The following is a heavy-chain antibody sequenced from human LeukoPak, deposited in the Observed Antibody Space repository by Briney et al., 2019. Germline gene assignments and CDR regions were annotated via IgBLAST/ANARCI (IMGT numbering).Heavy chain of an antibody. Sequence: SVKVSCKASGGTFSSYAISRVRQAPGQGLEWMGRIIPILGIANYAQKFQGRVTITADKSTSTAYMELSSLRSEDTAVYYCARVHCGGDCYYDYWGQGTLVTVSS. CDR1: GGTFSSYA. CDR2: IIPILGIA. J-gene: IGHJ4*02. V-gene: IGHV1-69*04. CDR3: ARVHCGGDCYYDY. D-gene: IGHD2-21*02.